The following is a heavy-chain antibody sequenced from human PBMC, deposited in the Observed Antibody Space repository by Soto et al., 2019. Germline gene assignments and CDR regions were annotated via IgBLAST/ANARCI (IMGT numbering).Heavy chain of an antibody. CDR3: ATSRFSSGWPYDAFDI. J-gene: IGHJ3*02. Sequence: EVQLVESGGGLVQPGGSLRLSCTASGFAFSNYWMKWVRQAPGKGLEWVSAISGSGGSTYYADSVKGRFTISRDNSKNTLYLQMNSLRAEDTAVYYCATSRFSSGWPYDAFDIWGQGTMVTVSS. CDR2: ISGSGGST. V-gene: IGHV3-23*04. D-gene: IGHD6-19*01. CDR1: GFAFSNYW.